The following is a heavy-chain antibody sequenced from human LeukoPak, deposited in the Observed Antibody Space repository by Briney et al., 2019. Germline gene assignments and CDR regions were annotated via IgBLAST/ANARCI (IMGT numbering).Heavy chain of an antibody. CDR1: GFTFSSYS. CDR3: AREGRGSSSWYVDY. D-gene: IGHD6-13*01. CDR2: ISSSSSYI. J-gene: IGHJ4*02. V-gene: IGHV3-21*01. Sequence: GGSLRLSCAASGFTFSSYSMNWVRQAPGKGLEWVSSISSSSSYIYYADSVKGRFAISRDNAKNSLYLQMNSLRAEDTAVYYCAREGRGSSSWYVDYWGQGTLVTVSS.